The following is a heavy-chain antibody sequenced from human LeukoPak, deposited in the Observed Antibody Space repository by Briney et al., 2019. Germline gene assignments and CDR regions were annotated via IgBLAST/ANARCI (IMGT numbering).Heavy chain of an antibody. CDR2: IYYSGST. J-gene: IGHJ6*03. Sequence: SETLSLTCTVSGGSISSYYWSWIRQPPGKGLEWIGYIYYSGSTNYNPSLKSRVTISVDTSKNQFSLKLSSVTAADTAVYYCARGSYYTDKDYYYYYYMDVWGKGTTVTVSS. CDR1: GGSISSYY. D-gene: IGHD3-10*01. V-gene: IGHV4-59*01. CDR3: ARGSYYTDKDYYYYYYMDV.